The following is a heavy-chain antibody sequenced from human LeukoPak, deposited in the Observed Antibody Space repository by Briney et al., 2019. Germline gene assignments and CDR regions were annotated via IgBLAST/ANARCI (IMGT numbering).Heavy chain of an antibody. Sequence: SETLSLTCTVSGDSVSSGGYYWSWLRQHPGKGLGWIGYNSYYNPALKSRVTISVDTSKNQFSLNLSSVTAADTAVYYCARAILTPSGYVWHFDLWGRGTLVTVSS. CDR2: NS. D-gene: IGHD3-3*01. CDR1: GDSVSSGGYY. CDR3: ARAILTPSGYVWHFDL. V-gene: IGHV4-31*03. J-gene: IGHJ2*01.